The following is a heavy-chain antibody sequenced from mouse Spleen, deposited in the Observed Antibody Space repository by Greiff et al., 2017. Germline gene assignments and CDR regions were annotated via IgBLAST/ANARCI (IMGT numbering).Heavy chain of an antibody. CDR2: IYPGSGST. Sequence: QVQLQQPGAELVKPGASVKMSCKASGYTFTSYWITWVKQRPGQGLEWIGDIYPGSGSTNYNEKFKSKATLTVDTSSSTAYMQLSSLTSEDSAVYYCARGDYGPLYYYAMDYWGQGTSVTVSS. CDR1: GYTFTSYW. D-gene: IGHD1-2*01. CDR3: ARGDYGPLYYYAMDY. V-gene: IGHV1-55*01. J-gene: IGHJ4*01.